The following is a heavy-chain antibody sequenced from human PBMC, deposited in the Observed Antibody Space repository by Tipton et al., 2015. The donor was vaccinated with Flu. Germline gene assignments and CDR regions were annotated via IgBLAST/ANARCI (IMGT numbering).Heavy chain of an antibody. Sequence: SLRLSCAASGFTFSGYGMHWARQAPGKGLEWVAFIRYDESDKYYADSVKGRFTISRDNAKNSLYLQLNSLRPEDTAIYYCARGGWASDTNNLLDYWGQGTLVTVSS. V-gene: IGHV3-30*02. D-gene: IGHD1/OR15-1a*01. CDR3: ARGGWASDTNNLLDY. J-gene: IGHJ4*02. CDR1: GFTFSGYG. CDR2: IRYDESDK.